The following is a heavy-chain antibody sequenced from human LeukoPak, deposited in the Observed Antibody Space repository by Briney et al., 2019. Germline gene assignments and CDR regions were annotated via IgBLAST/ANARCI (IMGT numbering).Heavy chain of an antibody. D-gene: IGHD6-6*01. V-gene: IGHV3-30*03. J-gene: IGHJ4*02. CDR1: GFTFSSYG. CDR3: AREYSSSSGRSFDY. Sequence: GRSLRLSCAASGFTFSSYGMHWVRQAPGKGLEWVAVISYDGSNKYYADSVKGRFTISRDNAKNSLYLQMNSLRAEDTAVYYCAREYSSSSGRSFDYWGQRTLVTVSS. CDR2: ISYDGSNK.